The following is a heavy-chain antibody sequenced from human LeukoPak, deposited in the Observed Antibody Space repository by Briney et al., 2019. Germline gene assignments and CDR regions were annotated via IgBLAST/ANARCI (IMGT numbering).Heavy chain of an antibody. V-gene: IGHV3-30*04. CDR2: ISYDGSNK. CDR3: ARVRRRRIVATKSYYFDY. J-gene: IGHJ4*02. CDR1: GFTFSSYA. Sequence: PGRSLRLSCAASGFTFSSYAMHWVRQAPGKGLEWVAVISYDGSNKYYADSVKGRFTISRDNSKNTLYLQMNSLRAEDTAVYYCARVRRRRIVATKSYYFDYWGQGTLVTVSS. D-gene: IGHD5-12*01.